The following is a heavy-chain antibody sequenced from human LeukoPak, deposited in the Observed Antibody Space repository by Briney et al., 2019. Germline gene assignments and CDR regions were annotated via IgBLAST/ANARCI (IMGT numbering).Heavy chain of an antibody. CDR1: GGSFSGYY. CDR3: ARLPITIFGVVITGFDY. D-gene: IGHD3-3*01. J-gene: IGHJ4*02. Sequence: SETLSLTCAVYGGSFSGYYWSWIRQPPGKGLEWIGEINHSGSTNYNPFLKSRVTISVDTSKNQFSLKLSSVTAADTAVYYCARLPITIFGVVITGFDYWGQGTLVTVSS. CDR2: INHSGST. V-gene: IGHV4-34*01.